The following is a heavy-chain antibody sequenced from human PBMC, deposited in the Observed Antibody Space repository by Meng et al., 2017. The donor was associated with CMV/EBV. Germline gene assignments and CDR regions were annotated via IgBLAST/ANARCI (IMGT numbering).Heavy chain of an antibody. J-gene: IGHJ4*02. V-gene: IGHV6-1*01. D-gene: IGHD6-19*01. CDR1: GVSTTSNRPA. CDR2: TYYRSKWYN. CDR3: ARGIAVAGTRFDY. Sequence: GVSTTSNRPARNWIRHSPARGLEWLGRTYYRSKWYNDYAVSVKSRITINPATSKNQFSLQLNSVTPEDTAVYYCARGIAVAGTRFDYWGQGTLVTVS.